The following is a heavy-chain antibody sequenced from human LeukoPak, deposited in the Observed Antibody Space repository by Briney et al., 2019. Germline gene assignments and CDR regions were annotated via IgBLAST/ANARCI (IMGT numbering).Heavy chain of an antibody. J-gene: IGHJ5*02. D-gene: IGHD3-22*01. CDR2: IYYSGST. CDR3: AREVADYDSSGYYSSGDWFDP. Sequence: TPSQTLSLTCTVSGGSISRGGYYWSWIRQHPGKGLEWIGYIYYSGSTYYNPSLKSRVTISVDTSKNQFSLKLSSVTAADTAVYYCAREVADYDSSGYYSSGDWFDPWGQGTLVTVSS. CDR1: GGSISRGGYY. V-gene: IGHV4-31*03.